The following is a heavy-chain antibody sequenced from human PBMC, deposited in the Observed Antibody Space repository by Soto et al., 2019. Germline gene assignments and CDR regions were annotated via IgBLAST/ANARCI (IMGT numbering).Heavy chain of an antibody. J-gene: IGHJ3*01. Sequence: EVQLVESGGGLGQPGGSLRLTCEASGFTLSRYWMHWVRLVPGKGFVWVSRINPDGTRTDYAESVQGRFTISRDNAKSKLYLKMDDLGVEDKAVYFCARPMGTTNSAFELWGQGTKVTVSS. CDR3: ARPMGTTNSAFEL. D-gene: IGHD1-1*01. CDR1: GFTLSRYW. CDR2: INPDGTRT. V-gene: IGHV3-74*01.